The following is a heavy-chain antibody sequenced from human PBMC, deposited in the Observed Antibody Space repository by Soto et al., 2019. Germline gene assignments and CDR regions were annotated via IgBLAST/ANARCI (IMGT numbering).Heavy chain of an antibody. V-gene: IGHV1-46*01. CDR2: INPSGGTT. J-gene: IGHJ4*02. Sequence: QVQLVQSGAEVKKPGASVKVSCTASGYPLTSNYIHWVRQAPGEGLEWMGKINPSGGTTRYEQKFQGRVTMTRDTSTSTVYMEMSSLRSEDTAVYYCARGEPHSSGWNFDYWGQGTLVIVSP. CDR3: ARGEPHSSGWNFDY. CDR1: GYPLTSNY. D-gene: IGHD6-19*01.